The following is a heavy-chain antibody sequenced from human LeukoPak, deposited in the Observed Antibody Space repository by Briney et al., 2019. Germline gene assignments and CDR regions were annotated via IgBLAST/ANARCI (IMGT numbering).Heavy chain of an antibody. CDR2: IYYSGST. CDR1: GVSISSSSYY. Sequence: SETLSLTCTVSGVSISSSSYYWGWIRQPPGKGLEWIVSIYYSGSTYYNPSLKSRVTISVDTSKNQFSLKLSSVTAADTAVYYCARVPSNYDYVWGSYRYVDAFDIWGQGTMVTVSS. J-gene: IGHJ3*02. D-gene: IGHD3-16*02. CDR3: ARVPSNYDYVWGSYRYVDAFDI. V-gene: IGHV4-39*07.